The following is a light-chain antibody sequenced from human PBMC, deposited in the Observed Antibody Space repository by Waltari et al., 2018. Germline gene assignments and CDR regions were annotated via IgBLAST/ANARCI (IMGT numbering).Light chain of an antibody. CDR2: DVS. CDR3: SSYSHTATHVL. CDR1: SSDLGGYKY. Sequence: QSALSQPASVSGSPGQTTPIPCTGPSSDLGGYKYVPWYQQPPDRAPKLLIYDVSERPSGVSSRFSGSKSGNTASLTISGLQSEDEADYYCSSYSHTATHVLFGGGT. J-gene: IGLJ2*01. V-gene: IGLV2-14*03.